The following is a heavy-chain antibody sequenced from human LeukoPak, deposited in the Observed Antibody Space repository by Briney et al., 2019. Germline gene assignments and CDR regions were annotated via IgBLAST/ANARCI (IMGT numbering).Heavy chain of an antibody. CDR3: TTLGYHLDS. D-gene: IGHD3-22*01. CDR2: FAGSDTTT. CDR1: GFYFGAYE. Sequence: PGGSLRLSCAASGFYFGAYEMNWVRQAPGKGLEWVAYFAGSDTTTYYADSVKGRFIISRDNARNSLYLQMNSPRAEDTALYYCTTLGYHLDSWGQGTLVTVSS. J-gene: IGHJ4*02. V-gene: IGHV3-48*03.